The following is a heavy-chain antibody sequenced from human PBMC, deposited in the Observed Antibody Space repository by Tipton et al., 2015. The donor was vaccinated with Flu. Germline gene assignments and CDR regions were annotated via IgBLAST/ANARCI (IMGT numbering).Heavy chain of an antibody. D-gene: IGHD3-16*01. V-gene: IGHV3-53*01. CDR1: GFTVSSNY. CDR2: IYSGGST. J-gene: IGHJ4*02. CDR3: ARGPRGGNGYFDY. Sequence: SLRLSCAASGFTVSSNYMSWVRQAPGKGLEWVSVIYSGGSTYYADSVKGRFTISRDNSKNALYLQMNSLRAEDTAVYYCARGPRGGNGYFDYWGQGTLVTVS.